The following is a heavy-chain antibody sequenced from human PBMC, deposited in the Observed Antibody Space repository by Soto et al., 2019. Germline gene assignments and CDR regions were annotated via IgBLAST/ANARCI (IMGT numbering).Heavy chain of an antibody. CDR1: GFTFDDYA. CDR2: ISWNSGSI. D-gene: IGHD3-9*01. V-gene: IGHV3-9*01. Sequence: EVQLVESGGGLVQPGRSLRLSCAASGFTFDDYAMHWVRQAPGKGLEWVSGISWNSGSIGYADSVKGRFTISRDNAKNSLYLQMNSLRAEDTALYYCAKDLNFDWFAGLDPWGQGTLVTVSS. J-gene: IGHJ5*02. CDR3: AKDLNFDWFAGLDP.